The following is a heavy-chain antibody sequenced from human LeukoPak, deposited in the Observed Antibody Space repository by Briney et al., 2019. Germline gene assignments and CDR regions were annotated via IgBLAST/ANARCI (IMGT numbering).Heavy chain of an antibody. CDR3: ASRGYSSGWPEHYYYYGMDV. J-gene: IGHJ6*02. D-gene: IGHD6-19*01. Sequence: ASVKVSCKASGYTFTSYDINWVRQATGQGLEWMGWMNPNSGNTGYAQKFQGRVTMTRNTSISTAYMELSSLRSEDTAVYYCASRGYSSGWPEHYYYYGMDVWGQGTTVTVSS. CDR2: MNPNSGNT. CDR1: GYTFTSYD. V-gene: IGHV1-8*01.